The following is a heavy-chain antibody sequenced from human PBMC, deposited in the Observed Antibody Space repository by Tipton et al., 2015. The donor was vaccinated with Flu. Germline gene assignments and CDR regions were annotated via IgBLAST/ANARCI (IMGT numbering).Heavy chain of an antibody. V-gene: IGHV4-61*01. CDR3: ARLPLPLSYFDY. Sequence: GLVKPSETLSLTCVVSGYSINSGYYWGWIRQPPGKGLEWIGYIYYTGSTNYNPSLKSRVTISVDTSNNQFSLKLTSVTAADTAVYYCARLPLPLSYFDYWGQGTLVTVSS. J-gene: IGHJ4*02. CDR2: IYYTGST. CDR1: GYSINSGYY.